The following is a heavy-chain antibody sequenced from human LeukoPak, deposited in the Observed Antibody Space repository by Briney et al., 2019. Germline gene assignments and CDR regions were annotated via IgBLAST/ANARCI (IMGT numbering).Heavy chain of an antibody. CDR2: IYYIGRT. J-gene: IGHJ4*02. CDR3: ARGLLLWFGEYPNYYFDY. V-gene: IGHV4-59*01. D-gene: IGHD3-10*01. CDR1: GDSINSYY. Sequence: SETLSLTCTVSGDSINSYYWSWIRQPPGKGLEWIAYIYYIGRTNYNPSLKSRVTISVDTSKNQFSLKLSSVTAADTAVYYCARGLLLWFGEYPNYYFDYWGQGTLVTVSS.